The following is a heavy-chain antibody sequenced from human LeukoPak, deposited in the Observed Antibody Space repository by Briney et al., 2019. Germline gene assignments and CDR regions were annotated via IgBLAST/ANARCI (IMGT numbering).Heavy chain of an antibody. CDR1: GFTFSSYS. V-gene: IGHV3-21*04. Sequence: GGSLRLSCAASGFTFSSYSMNWVRQAPGKGMEWVSSISYTGTYIYYADSVKGRFTISRDNAQNSLYLQMNSLRAEDTAIYYCVRDRGTYRPIDYWGQGTLVTVSS. D-gene: IGHD1-26*01. CDR2: ISYTGTYI. J-gene: IGHJ4*02. CDR3: VRDRGTYRPIDY.